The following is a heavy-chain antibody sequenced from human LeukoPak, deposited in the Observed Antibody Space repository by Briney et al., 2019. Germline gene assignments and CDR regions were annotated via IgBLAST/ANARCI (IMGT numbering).Heavy chain of an antibody. CDR1: GFTFSSYS. D-gene: IGHD4-17*01. CDR2: ISSSSSYI. V-gene: IGHV3-21*01. Sequence: PGGSLRLSCAASGFTFSSYSMNWVRQAPGKGLEWVSSISSSSSYIYYADSVKGRFTISKNNAKNSLYLQMNSLRAEDTAVYYCARGTVTVGGYWGQGTLVTVSS. CDR3: ARGTVTVGGY. J-gene: IGHJ4*02.